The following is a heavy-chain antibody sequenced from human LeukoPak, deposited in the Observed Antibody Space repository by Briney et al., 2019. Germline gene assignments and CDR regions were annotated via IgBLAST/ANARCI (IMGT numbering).Heavy chain of an antibody. CDR1: GGPISSSSYY. D-gene: IGHD2-2*01. Sequence: SETLSLTCTVSGGPISSSSYYWGWIRQPPGKGLEWIGSIYYSGSTYYNPSLKSRVTISVDTSKNQFSLKLSSVTAADTAVYYCARSIVVVPAAISWFDPWGQGTLVTVSS. CDR3: ARSIVVVPAAISWFDP. J-gene: IGHJ5*02. CDR2: IYYSGST. V-gene: IGHV4-39*01.